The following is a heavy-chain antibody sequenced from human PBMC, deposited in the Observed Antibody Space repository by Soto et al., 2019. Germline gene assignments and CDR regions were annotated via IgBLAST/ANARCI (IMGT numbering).Heavy chain of an antibody. D-gene: IGHD3-3*01. J-gene: IGHJ6*02. CDR2: ISFDGSNI. CDR1: GFTFSNYG. CDR3: AKARAIFGVVIQADYFYYMDV. Sequence: SLRLSCAASGFTFSNYGMHWVRQAPGKGLEWVAVISFDGSNIYNADSVKGRFTISRDNSKNTLYLQMNSLRPEDTAVYYCAKARAIFGVVIQADYFYYMDVWGRGTTVTVSS. V-gene: IGHV3-30*18.